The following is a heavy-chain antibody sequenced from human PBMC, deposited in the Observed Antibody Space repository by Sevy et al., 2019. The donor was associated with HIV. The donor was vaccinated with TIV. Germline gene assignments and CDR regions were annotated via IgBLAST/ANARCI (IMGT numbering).Heavy chain of an antibody. D-gene: IGHD1-26*01. CDR1: GFTFSNAW. CDR3: TTDLSGSYYRNLDAFDI. V-gene: IGHV3-15*01. J-gene: IGHJ3*02. Sequence: GGSLRLSCAASGFTFSNAWMSWVRQAPGKGLEWVGRIKSKTDGGTTDYAAPVKGRFTISRDDPKNTLYLQMNSLKTEDTAVYYCTTDLSGSYYRNLDAFDIWGQGTMVTVSS. CDR2: IKSKTDGGTT.